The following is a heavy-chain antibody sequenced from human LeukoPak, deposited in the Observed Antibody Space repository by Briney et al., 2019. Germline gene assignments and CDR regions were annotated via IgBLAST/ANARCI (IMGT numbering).Heavy chain of an antibody. CDR3: ATSGYGGDYQFDY. J-gene: IGHJ4*02. CDR1: GYTFSGYY. Sequence: ASVKVSCKASGYTFSGYYMHWVRQAPGQGLEWMGIINPSGGSTSYAQKFQGRVTMTTDTSTSTVYMELNSLRSEDTAVYYCATSGYGGDYQFDYWGQGTLVTVSS. CDR2: INPSGGST. V-gene: IGHV1-46*01. D-gene: IGHD4-23*01.